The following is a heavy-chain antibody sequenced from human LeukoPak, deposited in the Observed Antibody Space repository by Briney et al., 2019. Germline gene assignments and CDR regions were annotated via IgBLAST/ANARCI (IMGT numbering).Heavy chain of an antibody. Sequence: GASVKVSCKASGGTFSSYAISWVRQAPGQGLEWMGGIIPIFGTANYAQKFQGRVTITADESTSTAYMELSSLRSEDTAVYYCASCGGDCYDDYYYGMDVWGQGTTVTVSS. CDR1: GGTFSSYA. CDR3: ASCGGDCYDDYYYGMDV. V-gene: IGHV1-69*13. J-gene: IGHJ6*02. D-gene: IGHD2-21*02. CDR2: IIPIFGTA.